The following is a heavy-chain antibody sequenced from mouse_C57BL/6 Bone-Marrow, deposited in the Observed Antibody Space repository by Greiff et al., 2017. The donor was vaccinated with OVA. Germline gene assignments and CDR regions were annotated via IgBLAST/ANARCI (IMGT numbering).Heavy chain of an antibody. J-gene: IGHJ3*01. D-gene: IGHD1-1*01. CDR3: ARSLYYYGSKIAY. V-gene: IGHV14-3*01. Sequence: VHVKQSVAELVRPGASVKLSCTASGFNIKNTYMHWVKQRPEQGLEWIGRIDPANGNTKYAPKFQGKATITADTSSNTAYLQLSSLTSEDTAIYYCARSLYYYGSKIAYWGQGTLVTVSA. CDR2: IDPANGNT. CDR1: GFNIKNTY.